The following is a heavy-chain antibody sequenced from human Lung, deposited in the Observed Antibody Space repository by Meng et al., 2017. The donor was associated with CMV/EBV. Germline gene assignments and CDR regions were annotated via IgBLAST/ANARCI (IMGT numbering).Heavy chain of an antibody. V-gene: IGHV1-3*01. J-gene: IGHJ4*02. D-gene: IGHD2-2*01. Sequence: QVQSVQSGAEGKKPWALVKVSCKASGYSFTTYAMHWVRQAPGQRLEWMGWINAGNGNTKYSEKFQSRVTITRDTAASTAYMELSSLRSEDTAVYYCARTGCSSSSCYDYWGQGTLVTVSS. CDR2: INAGNGNT. CDR1: GYSFTTYA. CDR3: ARTGCSSSSCYDY.